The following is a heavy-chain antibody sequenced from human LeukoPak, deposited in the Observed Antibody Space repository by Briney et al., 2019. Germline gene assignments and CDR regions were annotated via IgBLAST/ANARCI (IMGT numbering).Heavy chain of an antibody. Sequence: GGSLRLSCAASGFTVSSNYMSWVRQAPGKGLEWVSAISGGGGSTSYTDSVKGRYTISRDNSKNTLYLQMNSLRAEDTAVYYCAKGRQWLVLDVFDYWGQGTLVTVSS. J-gene: IGHJ4*02. CDR3: AKGRQWLVLDVFDY. CDR1: GFTVSSNY. V-gene: IGHV3-23*01. D-gene: IGHD6-19*01. CDR2: ISGGGGST.